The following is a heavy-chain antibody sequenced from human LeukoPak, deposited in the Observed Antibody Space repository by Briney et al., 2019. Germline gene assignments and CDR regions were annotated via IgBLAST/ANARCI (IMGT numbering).Heavy chain of an antibody. V-gene: IGHV1-69*04. CDR2: IIPNIGIA. D-gene: IGHD3-10*01. CDR3: ARDSHEYTYGAGFKDYYYGMVV. CDR1: GGTLSRFA. J-gene: IGHJ6*02. Sequence: SVKVSCKAAGGTLSRFALSWVRQAPGQGLEWMGRIIPNIGIANYAQKFQGRVTITADKSTNTAYMELSSLRSGDTAVFYCARDSHEYTYGAGFKDYYYGMVVWGQGTTVTVSS.